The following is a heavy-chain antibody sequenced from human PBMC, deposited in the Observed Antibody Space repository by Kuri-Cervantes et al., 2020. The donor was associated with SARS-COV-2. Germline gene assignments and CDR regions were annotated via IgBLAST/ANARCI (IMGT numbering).Heavy chain of an antibody. Sequence: LRLSRTVSGGSISSGSYYWSWIRQPAGKGLEWIGRIYTSGSTNYNPSLKSRVTISVDTSKNQFSLKLSSVTAADTAVYYCARVRRWLQSNDAFDIWGQGTMVTVSS. CDR3: ARVRRWLQSNDAFDI. CDR1: GGSISSGSYY. D-gene: IGHD5-24*01. V-gene: IGHV4-61*02. CDR2: IYTSGST. J-gene: IGHJ3*02.